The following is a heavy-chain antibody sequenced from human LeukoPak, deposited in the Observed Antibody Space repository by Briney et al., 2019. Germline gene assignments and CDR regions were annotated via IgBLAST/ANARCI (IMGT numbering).Heavy chain of an antibody. CDR1: GGSISSYY. CDR2: IYTSGST. Sequence: SETLSLTCTVSGGSISSYYWSWIRQPAGKGLEWIGRIYTSGSTNYNPSLKSRVTMSVDTSKNQFSLKLSSVTAADTAVYYCARDGRYCSGGSCYRPNWFDPWGQGTLVTVSS. J-gene: IGHJ5*02. V-gene: IGHV4-4*07. CDR3: ARDGRYCSGGSCYRPNWFDP. D-gene: IGHD2-15*01.